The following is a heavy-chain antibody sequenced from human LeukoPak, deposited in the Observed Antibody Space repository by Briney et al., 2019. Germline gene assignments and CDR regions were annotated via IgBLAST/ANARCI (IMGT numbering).Heavy chain of an antibody. Sequence: PSETLSLTCTVSGGSISSGGYYWSWIRQHPGKGLEWIGYIYYSGSTYYNPSLKSRVTISVDTSKNQLSLKLSSVTAADTAVYYCARVPRYGELGNCYSDYWGQGTLVTVSS. V-gene: IGHV4-31*03. CDR1: GGSISSGGYY. D-gene: IGHD4-17*01. J-gene: IGHJ4*02. CDR2: IYYSGST. CDR3: ARVPRYGELGNCYSDY.